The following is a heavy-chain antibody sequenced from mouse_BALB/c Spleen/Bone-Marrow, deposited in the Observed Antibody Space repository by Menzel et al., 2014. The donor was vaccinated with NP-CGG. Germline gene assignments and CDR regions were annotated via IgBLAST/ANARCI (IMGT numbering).Heavy chain of an antibody. CDR2: ISNGSSTI. V-gene: IGHV5-17*02. Sequence: EVHLVESGGGLVQPGGSRKLSCAASGFTFSSFGMHWVRQAPEKGPEWVAYISNGSSTIYYADTVKGRFTISRDNPKNTLFLQMTSLRSEDTAMYYCARKGAMITHYYAMDYWGQGTSVTVSS. CDR1: GFTFSSFG. D-gene: IGHD2-4*01. CDR3: ARKGAMITHYYAMDY. J-gene: IGHJ4*01.